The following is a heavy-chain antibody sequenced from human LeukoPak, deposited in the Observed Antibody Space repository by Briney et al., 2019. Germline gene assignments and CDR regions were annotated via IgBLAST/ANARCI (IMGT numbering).Heavy chain of an antibody. CDR3: ARRGHGYGSPFDY. Sequence: GGSLRLSCAASGFTFSSYSMHWVRQAPGKGLEWVSMIYPNGNTFYTDSVKGRFTISRDNSKNTLDLQMNSLRAEDTAVYYCARRGHGYGSPFDYWGQGTLVTVSS. J-gene: IGHJ4*02. D-gene: IGHD5-18*01. CDR2: IYPNGNT. V-gene: IGHV3-66*04. CDR1: GFTFSSYS.